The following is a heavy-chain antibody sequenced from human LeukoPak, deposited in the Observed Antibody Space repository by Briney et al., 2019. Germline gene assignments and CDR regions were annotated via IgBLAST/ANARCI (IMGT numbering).Heavy chain of an antibody. Sequence: SQTLSLTCTVPGGSITSDSHNSENYYWSWIRQPAGKGLEWIGRVFTSGITDYNPSLKTRITISRDTSKNQFSLKLSSVTAADTAVYYCAREEWLQRYDYWGQGTLVTVSS. V-gene: IGHV4-61*02. D-gene: IGHD5-24*01. CDR3: AREEWLQRYDY. CDR1: GGSITSDSHNSENYY. CDR2: VFTSGIT. J-gene: IGHJ4*02.